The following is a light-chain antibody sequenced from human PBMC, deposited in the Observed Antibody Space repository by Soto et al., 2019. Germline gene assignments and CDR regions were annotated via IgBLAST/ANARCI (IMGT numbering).Light chain of an antibody. CDR1: QGIRDD. J-gene: IGKJ1*01. CDR3: LQDYNYPRT. CDR2: AAS. V-gene: IGKV1-6*01. Sequence: AIQMTQSPSSLSASVGDRVTITCRASQGIRDDLGWYQHKPGKAPKLLIYAASSLQSGVPSRFSGSGSGSDFTLTISSLQPEDFATYYCLQDYNYPRTFGQGTKVEIK.